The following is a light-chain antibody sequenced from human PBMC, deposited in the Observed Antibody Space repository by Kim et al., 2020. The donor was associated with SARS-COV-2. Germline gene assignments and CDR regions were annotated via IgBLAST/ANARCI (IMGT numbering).Light chain of an antibody. CDR3: QVWDSYTNHVV. V-gene: IGLV3-21*04. CDR1: NIGSYS. CDR2: SDS. J-gene: IGLJ3*02. Sequence: APGKTATITCGGTNIGSYSVHWYQQKAGQAPVLVIYSDSDRPSGSPERLAGSNSGNTATLTISRVEAGDEADYYCQVWDSYTNHVVFGGGTQLTVL.